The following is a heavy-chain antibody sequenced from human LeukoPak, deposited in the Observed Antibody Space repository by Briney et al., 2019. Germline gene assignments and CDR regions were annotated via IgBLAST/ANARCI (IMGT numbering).Heavy chain of an antibody. Sequence: GASVKVSCKASGYTFTCYYIHWVRQAPGQGLEWMGWINPNSGGTNYAQKFQGRVTMTRDRSINTAYMDLRSLTYDDTAVYYCARDKPAEAALDFWGQGTLVTVSS. CDR1: GYTFTCYY. J-gene: IGHJ4*02. CDR3: ARDKPAEAALDF. V-gene: IGHV1-2*02. CDR2: INPNSGGT.